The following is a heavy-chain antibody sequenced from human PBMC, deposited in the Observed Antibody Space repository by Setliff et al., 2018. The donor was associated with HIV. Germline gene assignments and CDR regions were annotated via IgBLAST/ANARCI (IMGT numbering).Heavy chain of an antibody. CDR1: GYAFTSYY. CDR2: INPSGGST. CDR3: ARALYTNLAHFDY. D-gene: IGHD4-4*01. J-gene: IGHJ4*02. Sequence: ASVKVSCKTSGYAFTSYYMHWVRQAPGQGLEWMGVINPSGGSTNYAQKFQGRVTMTGDTSTSTVYMELSSLRSEDTAVYYCARALYTNLAHFDYLGQGTLVTVSS. V-gene: IGHV1-46*01.